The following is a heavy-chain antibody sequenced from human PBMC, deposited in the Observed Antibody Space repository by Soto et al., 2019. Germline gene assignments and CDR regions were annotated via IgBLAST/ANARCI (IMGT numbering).Heavy chain of an antibody. CDR3: ARGCGIQRWLRREKWFDP. Sequence: QVQLQQWGAGLLKPSETLSLTCAAYGGSFSGYYWSWIRQPQGKGLEWNGEINHRGSTNYNPSLKSRVTLSVDPSNNQFSLEMGSVPAADTAVYYCARGCGIQRWLRREKWFDPWGQGTLVTVSS. CDR1: GGSFSGYY. D-gene: IGHD5-18*01. CDR2: INHRGST. J-gene: IGHJ5*02. V-gene: IGHV4-34*01.